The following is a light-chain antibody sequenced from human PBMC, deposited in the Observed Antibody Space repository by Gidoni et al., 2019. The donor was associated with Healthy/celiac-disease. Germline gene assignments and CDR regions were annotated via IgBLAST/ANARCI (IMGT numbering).Light chain of an antibody. CDR1: SSNIGSNT. CDR2: SNN. J-gene: IGLJ3*02. CDR3: AAWDDSLNGRV. Sequence: QSVLTQPPSAYGTPGQRVTISCSGSSSNIGSNTVNWYQQLPGKAPKLLIDSNNQRPSGVPDRFSGSTSGTSASLAISGLQSEDEADYYCAAWDDSLNGRVFGGGTKLTVL. V-gene: IGLV1-44*01.